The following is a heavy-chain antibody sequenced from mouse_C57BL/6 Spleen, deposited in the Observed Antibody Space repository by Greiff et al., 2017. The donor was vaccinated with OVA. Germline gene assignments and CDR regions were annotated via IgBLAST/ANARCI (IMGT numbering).Heavy chain of an antibody. V-gene: IGHV2-9*01. D-gene: IGHD2-1*01. J-gene: IGHJ3*01. CDR3: AEHGGNYETWFAY. CDR1: GFSLTSYG. Sequence: QVQLQQSGPGLVAPSQCLSISCTVSGFSLTSYGVDWVRQPPGKGLEWLGVIWGGGSTNYNSALMSRLSISKDNSKTQVFLIMNSLQTDDTAMYYCAEHGGNYETWFAYWGQGTLVTVSA. CDR2: IWGGGST.